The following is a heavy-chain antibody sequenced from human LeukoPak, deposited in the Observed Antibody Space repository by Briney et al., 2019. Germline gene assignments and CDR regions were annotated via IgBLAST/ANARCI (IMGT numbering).Heavy chain of an antibody. CDR1: GFTFSSYA. D-gene: IGHD3-22*01. CDR2: ISGSGGST. CDR3: AKDLYYYDSSGYYYPLFDY. Sequence: GGSLRLSCAASGFTFSSYAMSWVRQAPGKGLEWVSAISGSGGSTYYADSVKGQFTISRDNSKNTLYLQMNSLRAEDTAVYYCAKDLYYYDSSGYYYPLFDYWGQGTLVTVSS. V-gene: IGHV3-23*01. J-gene: IGHJ4*02.